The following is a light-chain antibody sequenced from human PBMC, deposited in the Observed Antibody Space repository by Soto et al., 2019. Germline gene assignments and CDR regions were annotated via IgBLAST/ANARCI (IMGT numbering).Light chain of an antibody. CDR3: QHYNSYSPA. V-gene: IGKV1-5*03. CDR2: KAS. Sequence: DIQMTKSPSRLSESVTNIVTITFRASQTISSWLAWYQQKAGKAPNLLIYKASRLKSGVPSRFSGSGSETEFTLTISSLQPGDSATYYCQHYNSYSPAFGQGTKVDIK. CDR1: QTISSW. J-gene: IGKJ1*01.